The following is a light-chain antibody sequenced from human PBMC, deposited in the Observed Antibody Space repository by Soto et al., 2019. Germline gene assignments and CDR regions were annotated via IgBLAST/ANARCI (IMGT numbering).Light chain of an antibody. J-gene: IGLJ1*01. CDR2: EVT. CDR3: SSHTSGSTRV. Sequence: QSALTQPASVSGSPGQSIAISCTGTSGDVGGYDYGSWDQQHPDKAPKLMIYEVTKRPSWVSNRFSGSKSGNTASLTISGLRPEDEADYYCSSHTSGSTRVFGSGTKLTVL. CDR1: SGDVGGYDY. V-gene: IGLV2-14*01.